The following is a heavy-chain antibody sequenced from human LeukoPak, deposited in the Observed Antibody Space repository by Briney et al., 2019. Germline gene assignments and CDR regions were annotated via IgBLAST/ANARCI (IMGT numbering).Heavy chain of an antibody. CDR1: GFSFSSHA. D-gene: IGHD3-16*01. V-gene: IGHV3-23*01. CDR2: ITGSGGRT. J-gene: IGHJ4*02. CDR3: AKLQADYSYFDY. Sequence: GGSLRLSCAASGFSFSSHAMNWVRQTPGKGLEWVSSITGSGGRTSYADSVKGRFSISRDNSKNTVYLQTNSLRGEDTAVYYCAKLQADYSYFDYWGQGTLVTVSS.